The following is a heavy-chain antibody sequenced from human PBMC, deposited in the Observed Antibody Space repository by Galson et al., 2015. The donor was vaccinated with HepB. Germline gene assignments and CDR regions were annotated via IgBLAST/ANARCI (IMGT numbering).Heavy chain of an antibody. J-gene: IGHJ3*02. CDR3: ARIIVATTDAFDI. V-gene: IGHV1-2*06. CDR1: GYTFTGYY. D-gene: IGHD5-12*01. CDR2: INPNSGGT. Sequence: SVKVSCKASGYTFTGYYMHWVRQAPGQGLEWMGRINPNSGGTNYAQKFQGRVTMTRDTSISTAYMELSRLRSDDTAVYYCARIIVATTDAFDIWGQGTMVTVSS.